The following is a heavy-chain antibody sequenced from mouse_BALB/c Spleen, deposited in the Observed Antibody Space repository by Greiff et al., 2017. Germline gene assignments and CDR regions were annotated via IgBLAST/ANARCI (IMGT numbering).Heavy chain of an antibody. D-gene: IGHD4-1*01. Sequence: QVQLQQSGAELARPGASVKLSCKASGYTFTSYWMQWVKQRPGQGLEWIGAIYPGDGDTRYTQKFKGKATLTADKSSSTAYMQLSSLASEDSAVYYCARTGTVFAYWGQGTLVTVSA. CDR1: GYTFTSYW. J-gene: IGHJ3*01. V-gene: IGHV1-87*01. CDR2: IYPGDGDT. CDR3: ARTGTVFAY.